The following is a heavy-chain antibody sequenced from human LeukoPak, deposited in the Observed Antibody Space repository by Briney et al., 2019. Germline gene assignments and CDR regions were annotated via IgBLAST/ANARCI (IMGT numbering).Heavy chain of an antibody. CDR3: ARDGRGIPGFDY. Sequence: GGFLSSSCAASCFITSSYEMSWGRQAPGKGLGSVSYISSSGSTIDYADSVKGRFTISRDNAKTSLYLQMNSLRAEDTAVYYCARDGRGIPGFDYWGQGTLVTVSS. V-gene: IGHV3-48*03. CDR2: ISSSGSTI. CDR1: CFITSSYE. J-gene: IGHJ4*02. D-gene: IGHD1-1*01.